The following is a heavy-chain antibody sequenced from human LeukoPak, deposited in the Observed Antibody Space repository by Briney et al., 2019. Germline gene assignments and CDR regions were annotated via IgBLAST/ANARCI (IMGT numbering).Heavy chain of an antibody. D-gene: IGHD5-18*01. CDR1: GFTVSSNY. CDR3: ARDKWVT. CDR2: IYSGDNT. V-gene: IGHV3-66*01. Sequence: PGRSLRLSCAASGFTVSSNYMSWVRQAPGKGLEWVSVIYSGDNTYYADSVKGRFTITRDNSNNTLYLQMNSLRAEDTAVYYCARDKWVTWGQGTLVTVSS. J-gene: IGHJ4*02.